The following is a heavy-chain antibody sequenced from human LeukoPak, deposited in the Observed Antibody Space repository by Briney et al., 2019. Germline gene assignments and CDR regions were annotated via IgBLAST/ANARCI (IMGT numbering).Heavy chain of an antibody. Sequence: GGSLRLSCAASGFTFSSYNMNWVRQAPGKGLEWVSSISGSSSFISYADSMQGRFTISRDNARNSLYLQMNSLRAEDTAVYYCASEERGYSYGNLDYWGQGTLVTVSS. V-gene: IGHV3-21*04. D-gene: IGHD5-18*01. J-gene: IGHJ4*02. CDR3: ASEERGYSYGNLDY. CDR1: GFTFSSYN. CDR2: ISGSSSFI.